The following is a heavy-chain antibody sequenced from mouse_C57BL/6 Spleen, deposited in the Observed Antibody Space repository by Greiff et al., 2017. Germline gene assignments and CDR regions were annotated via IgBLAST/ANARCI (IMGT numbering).Heavy chain of an antibody. CDR2: INPSTGGT. CDR3: ARRSCGSRYWFAY. J-gene: IGHJ3*01. Sequence: VQLQQSGPELVKPGASVKISCKASGYSFTGYYMNWVKQSPEKSLEWIGEINPSTGGTTYNQKFKAKATLTADKSSNTAYMQLKSLTSVDSAVYYIARRSCGSRYWFAYWGQGTLVTVSA. D-gene: IGHD1-1*01. V-gene: IGHV1-42*01. CDR1: GYSFTGYY.